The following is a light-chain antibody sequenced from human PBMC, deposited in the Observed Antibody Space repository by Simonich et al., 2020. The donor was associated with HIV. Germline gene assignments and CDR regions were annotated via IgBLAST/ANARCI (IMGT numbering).Light chain of an antibody. CDR2: LGS. CDR1: QSLLHSNGYND. Sequence: DIVMTQSPLSLSVTPGQPASISCKSSQSLLHSNGYNDLDWCLQKPGQSPHLLIYLGSNRASGVPDRFSGSGSGTDFTLKISRVEAEDVGVYYCMQALQTPITFGQGTRLEIK. CDR3: MQALQTPIT. V-gene: IGKV2-28*01. J-gene: IGKJ5*01.